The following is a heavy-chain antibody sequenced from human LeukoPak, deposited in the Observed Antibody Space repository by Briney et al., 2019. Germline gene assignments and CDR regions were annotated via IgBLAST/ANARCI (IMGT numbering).Heavy chain of an antibody. CDR2: IKQDGSDK. D-gene: IGHD4-23*01. CDR3: ARGGGHLDC. V-gene: IGHV3-7*03. CDR1: GFSFSSYW. Sequence: PGGSLRLSCAASGFSFSSYWMSWVRQAPGKELEWVANIKQDGSDKYYLTSVRGRFTISRDNAKNSLFLQMNSLRVEDTAVYYCARGGGHLDCWGQGTLVTVSS. J-gene: IGHJ4*02.